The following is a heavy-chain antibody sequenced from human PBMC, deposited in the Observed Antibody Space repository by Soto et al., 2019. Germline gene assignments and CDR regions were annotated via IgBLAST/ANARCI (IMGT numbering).Heavy chain of an antibody. CDR1: GFTFSNFG. Sequence: QVQLLESGGDVVQPGSSLRLSCAASGFTFSNFGMHWVRQAPGKGLEWVAYVSYDAANKYYADSVRGRFTISRDNSENTLHLQRDGLSGADSALYFCASGTSFDHWGQGTPVSVSS. CDR3: ASGTSFDH. CDR2: VSYDAANK. V-gene: IGHV3-30*03. J-gene: IGHJ4*02.